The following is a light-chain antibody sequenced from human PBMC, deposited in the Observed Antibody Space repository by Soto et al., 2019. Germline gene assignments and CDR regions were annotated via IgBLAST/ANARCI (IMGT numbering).Light chain of an antibody. CDR2: DVN. Sequence: QSALTQPASVSGSPGQSIAISCIGTSSVVGAYNYVSWYQQHPGKAPKLVIYDVNNRPSGVSNRFSGSKSGNTASLTISGLQAEDEADYYCGSYTTSGSVVFGGGTKLTVL. CDR1: SSVVGAYNY. J-gene: IGLJ2*01. CDR3: GSYTTSGSVV. V-gene: IGLV2-14*03.